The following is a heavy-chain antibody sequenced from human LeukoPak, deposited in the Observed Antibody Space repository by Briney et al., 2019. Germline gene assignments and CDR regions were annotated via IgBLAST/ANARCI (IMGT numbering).Heavy chain of an antibody. Sequence: QPGGSLRLSCAASGFTFSSYGMHWVRQAPGKGLEWVAVIWYDGSNKYYADSAKGRFTISRDNSKNTLYLQMNSLRAEDTAVYYCARAGMVQGVILTYLDYWGQGTLVTVSS. J-gene: IGHJ4*02. CDR2: IWYDGSNK. CDR1: GFTFSSYG. CDR3: ARAGMVQGVILTYLDY. V-gene: IGHV3-33*01. D-gene: IGHD3-10*01.